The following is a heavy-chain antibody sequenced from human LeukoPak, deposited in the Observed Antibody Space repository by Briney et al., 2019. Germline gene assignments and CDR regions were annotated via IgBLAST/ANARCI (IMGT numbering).Heavy chain of an antibody. CDR2: SITISISYTT. V-gene: IGHV3-72*01. CDR1: GFTFSDHY. Sequence: GGSLRLSCAASGFTFSDHYMDWVRQAPGKGREWVGPSITISISYTTDYSASVKVTFTISRDYSKNSLYLQMDSLKTEETAVYYCACERDGYHYVHYWGQGTLVTVSS. CDR3: ACERDGYHYVHY. J-gene: IGHJ4*02. D-gene: IGHD5-24*01.